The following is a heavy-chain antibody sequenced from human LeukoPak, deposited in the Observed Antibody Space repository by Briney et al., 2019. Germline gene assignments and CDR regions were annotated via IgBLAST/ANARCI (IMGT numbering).Heavy chain of an antibody. J-gene: IGHJ2*01. Sequence: PSETLSLTCTVSGSSIGTYSWSWIRQPPGKGLEWVGYIYTTGSTHYNPSLKSRVTISVDTSKNQFSLKLSSVTAADTAVYYCAGQQLVRPRYFDLWGRGTLVTVSS. D-gene: IGHD6-13*01. CDR2: IYTTGST. V-gene: IGHV4-4*09. CDR3: AGQQLVRPRYFDL. CDR1: GSSIGTYS.